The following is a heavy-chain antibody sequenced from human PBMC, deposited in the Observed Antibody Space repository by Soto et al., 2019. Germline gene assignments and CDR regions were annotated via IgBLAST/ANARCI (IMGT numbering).Heavy chain of an antibody. D-gene: IGHD5-18*01. CDR1: GLTFTTYN. J-gene: IGHJ4*02. V-gene: IGHV3-48*02. CDR2: INPGSVTR. CDR3: VRAGKGNSYGYFY. Sequence: EVQLVESGGGLVQPGGSLRPSCAVSGLTFTTYNFNWVRQAPGKGLEWISFINPGSVTRHYADSVKGRFTISRDNAKNSLYLQMNSLTDADTAVYYCVRAGKGNSYGYFYWGQGTLVTVSS.